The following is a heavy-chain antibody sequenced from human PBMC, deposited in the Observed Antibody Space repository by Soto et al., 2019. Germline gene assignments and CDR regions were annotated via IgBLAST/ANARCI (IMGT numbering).Heavy chain of an antibody. J-gene: IGHJ3*01. CDR3: AKDTVGGYSFWSGYYSEGLDV. D-gene: IGHD3-3*01. CDR2: ISGSADGT. V-gene: IGHV3-23*01. Sequence: EVKLLESGGGLAQPGGSLRLSCVGSGFTFDSYAISWVRQAPGKGLQWISAISGSADGTDYAHSVKGRFTISRDNSRNPVHLQMDSLRVEDTALYYCAKDTVGGYSFWSGYYSEGLDVWGQGTMVTVSS. CDR1: GFTFDSYA.